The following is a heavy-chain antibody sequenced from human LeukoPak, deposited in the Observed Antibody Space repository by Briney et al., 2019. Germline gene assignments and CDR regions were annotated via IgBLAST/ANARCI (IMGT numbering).Heavy chain of an antibody. J-gene: IGHJ4*02. V-gene: IGHV3-53*01. CDR3: ASSVGYCSSTSCYEAEY. Sequence: GGSLRLSCAASGFTVSSSYMSWVRQAPGKGLEWVSVIYSGGSTYYADSVKGRFTISRDNSKNTLYLQMNSLRAEDTAVYYCASSVGYCSSTSCYEAEYWGQGTLVTVSS. CDR1: GFTVSSSY. CDR2: IYSGGST. D-gene: IGHD2-2*01.